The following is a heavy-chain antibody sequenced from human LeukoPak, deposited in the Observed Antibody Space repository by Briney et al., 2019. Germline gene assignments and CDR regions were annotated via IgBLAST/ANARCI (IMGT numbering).Heavy chain of an antibody. J-gene: IGHJ4*02. CDR2: MSSDGIKS. CDR3: AKDHAGSGRAFEY. Sequence: ETSLRLSCATSGFTFRMSGVHWVRQAPGKGLEWVALMSSDGIKSYYADSVKGRFTVSRDTSKDIVYLQMKSLSADDTGIYYCAKDHAGSGRAFEYWGQGTLLTVSS. CDR1: GFTFRMSG. V-gene: IGHV3-30*04. D-gene: IGHD3-10*01.